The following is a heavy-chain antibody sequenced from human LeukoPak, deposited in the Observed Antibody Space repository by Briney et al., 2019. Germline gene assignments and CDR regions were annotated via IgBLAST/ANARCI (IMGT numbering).Heavy chain of an antibody. J-gene: IGHJ4*02. CDR3: ARAQYSGSYPEI. D-gene: IGHD5-12*01. CDR1: GYTFTSYD. CDR2: MNPNSGNT. Sequence: ASVKVSCKASGYTFTSYDINWVRQATGQGLEWMGWMNPNSGNTGYAQKFQGRVTMTRNSSISTAYMELSSLRSEDTAVYYCARAQYSGSYPEIWGQGTLVTVSS. V-gene: IGHV1-8*01.